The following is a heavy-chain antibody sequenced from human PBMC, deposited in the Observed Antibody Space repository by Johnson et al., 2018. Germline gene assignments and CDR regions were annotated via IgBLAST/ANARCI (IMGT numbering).Heavy chain of an antibody. CDR3: ARYDDGGNGAFDI. Sequence: QVQLQESGPGLVKPSETLSLTCTVSGCSISSYYWSWIRQPPGKGLEWLGYIYYRGSTNYNPSLKSRVTISVDTSKNQFSLKLSSVTAADPAVYYRARYDDGGNGAFDIWGQGTMVTVSS. CDR2: IYYRGST. J-gene: IGHJ3*02. CDR1: GCSISSYY. V-gene: IGHV4-59*01. D-gene: IGHD4-23*01.